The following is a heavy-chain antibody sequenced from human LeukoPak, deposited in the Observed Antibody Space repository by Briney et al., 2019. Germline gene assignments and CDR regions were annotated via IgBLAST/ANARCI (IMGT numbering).Heavy chain of an antibody. J-gene: IGHJ3*02. CDR3: ARGAVTTYSEAGAFDI. CDR1: GFTFSSYA. V-gene: IGHV3-23*01. CDR2: ISGSGGST. Sequence: PGGSLRLSCAASGFTFSSYAMSWVRQAPGKGLEWVSAISGSGGSTYYADSVKGRFTISRDNSKNTLYLQMNSLRAEDTAVYYCARGAVTTYSEAGAFDIWGQGTMVTVSS. D-gene: IGHD4-17*01.